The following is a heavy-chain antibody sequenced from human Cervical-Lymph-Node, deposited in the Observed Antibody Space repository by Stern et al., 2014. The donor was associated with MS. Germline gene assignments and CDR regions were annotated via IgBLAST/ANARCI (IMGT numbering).Heavy chain of an antibody. V-gene: IGHV4-61*01. D-gene: IGHD5-12*01. CDR3: ARGGVATSFDY. CDR1: GGSVSSGSYY. J-gene: IGHJ4*02. CDR2: IYYRGST. Sequence: VQLVESGPGLVKPSETLSLTCTVSGGSVSSGSYYWSWLRQPPGKGLEWIGYIYYRGSTNYNPSLKSRVTISVDTSKNQFSLKLSSVTAADTAVYYCARGGVATSFDYWGQGTLVTVSS.